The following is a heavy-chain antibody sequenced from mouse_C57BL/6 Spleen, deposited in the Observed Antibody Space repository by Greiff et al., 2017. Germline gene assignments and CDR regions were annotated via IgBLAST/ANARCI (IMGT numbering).Heavy chain of an antibody. V-gene: IGHV1-69*01. Sequence: QVQLQQPGAELVMPGASVKLSCKASGYTFTSYWMHWVKQRPGQGLEWIGEIDPSDSSTNYNQKFKGKSTLTVDKSSSTAYMQLSSLTSEDSAVYYCARDDYGRRQGLLAYWGQGTLVTVSA. CDR3: ARDDYGRRQGLLAY. D-gene: IGHD2-4*01. CDR2: IDPSDSST. J-gene: IGHJ3*01. CDR1: GYTFTSYW.